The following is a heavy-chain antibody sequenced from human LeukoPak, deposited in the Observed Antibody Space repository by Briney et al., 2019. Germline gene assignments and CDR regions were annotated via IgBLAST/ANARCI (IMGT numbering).Heavy chain of an antibody. Sequence: GGSLRLSCAASGFTFSSYEMNWVRQAPGKGLEWVSYISSSGSTIYYADSVKGRFTISRDNAKNSLFLQMNSLRAEDTAVYYCTKSGGVRFDPWGQGTLVTVSS. J-gene: IGHJ5*02. D-gene: IGHD3-16*01. CDR3: TKSGGVRFDP. V-gene: IGHV3-48*03. CDR2: ISSSGSTI. CDR1: GFTFSSYE.